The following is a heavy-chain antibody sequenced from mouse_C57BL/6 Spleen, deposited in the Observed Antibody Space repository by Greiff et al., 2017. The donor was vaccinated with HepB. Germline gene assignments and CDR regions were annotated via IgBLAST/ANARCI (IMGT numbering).Heavy chain of an antibody. CDR1: GYSITSGYY. V-gene: IGHV3-6*01. D-gene: IGHD2-4*01. Sequence: EVQLQESGPGLVKPSQSLSLTCSVTGYSITSGYYWNWIRQFPGNKLEWMGYISYDGSNNYNPSLKNRISITRDTSKNQFFLKLNSVTTEDTATYYCARAHYDYDRAFAYWGQGTLVAVSA. J-gene: IGHJ3*01. CDR3: ARAHYDYDRAFAY. CDR2: ISYDGSN.